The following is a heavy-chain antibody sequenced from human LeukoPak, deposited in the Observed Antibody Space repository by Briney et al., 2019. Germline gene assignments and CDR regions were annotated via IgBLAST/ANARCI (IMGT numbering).Heavy chain of an antibody. V-gene: IGHV4-34*01. Sequence: SEALSLTCSVYAGPFRDYNWGWIRQPPGKGLEWIVEINNSGRTNDNTTLKSRVTLSVDWYKNQFSLKVSSVTAADTAVYYCARGKRAGNLAARAFDNWGPGTRSPPP. D-gene: IGHD6-25*01. J-gene: IGHJ4*02. CDR1: AGPFRDYN. CDR2: INNSGRT. CDR3: ARGKRAGNLAARAFDN.